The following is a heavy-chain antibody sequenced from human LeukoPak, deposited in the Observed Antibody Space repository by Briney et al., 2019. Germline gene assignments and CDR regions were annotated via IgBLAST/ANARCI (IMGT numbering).Heavy chain of an antibody. V-gene: IGHV3-33*01. D-gene: IGHD1-14*01. J-gene: IGHJ4*02. CDR2: IWYDGSNK. CDR3: ARDRNRKPLKQLSLYYFDY. Sequence: PGGSLRLSCAASRFTSSSYGMHWVREAPRKGLERVAVIWYDGSNKYYADFVKGRFTISRDNSKNTLYLQMNSLRAEDTAVYYCARDRNRKPLKQLSLYYFDYWGQGTLVTVSS. CDR1: RFTSSSYG.